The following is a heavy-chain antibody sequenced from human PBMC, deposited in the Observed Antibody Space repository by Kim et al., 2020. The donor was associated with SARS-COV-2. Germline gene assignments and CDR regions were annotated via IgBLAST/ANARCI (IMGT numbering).Heavy chain of an antibody. CDR3: ARDEQDYYDSRGYYGMDV. Sequence: QGRVTITADKSTSTAYMELSSLRSEDTAVYYCARDEQDYYDSRGYYGMDVWGQGTTVTVSS. D-gene: IGHD3-22*01. J-gene: IGHJ6*02. V-gene: IGHV1-69*04.